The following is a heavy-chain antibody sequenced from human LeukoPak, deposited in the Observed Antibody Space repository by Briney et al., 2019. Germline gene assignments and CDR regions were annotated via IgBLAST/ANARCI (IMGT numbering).Heavy chain of an antibody. Sequence: SETLSLTCTVSGGSISSYYWSWIRQPPGKGLEWIGYIYYSGSTNYNPSLKSRVTISVGTSKNQFSLKLSSVTAADTAVYYCASGQYYDSSGYPPAEYFQHWGQGTLVTVSS. CDR1: GGSISSYY. CDR3: ASGQYYDSSGYPPAEYFQH. J-gene: IGHJ1*01. D-gene: IGHD3-22*01. CDR2: IYYSGST. V-gene: IGHV4-59*01.